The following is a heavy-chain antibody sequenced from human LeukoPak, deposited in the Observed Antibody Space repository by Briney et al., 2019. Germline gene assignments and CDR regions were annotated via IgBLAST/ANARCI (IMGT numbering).Heavy chain of an antibody. V-gene: IGHV3-33*01. Sequence: GGSLRLSCAASGFTFSSYGMHWVRQAPGKGLEWVAVIWYDGSNKYYADSVKGRLTISRDNSKNTLYLQMNSLRAEDTAVYYCARDFYGGGYSYGSYYYYGMDVWGKGTTVTVSS. CDR1: GFTFSSYG. J-gene: IGHJ6*04. CDR3: ARDFYGGGYSYGSYYYYGMDV. CDR2: IWYDGSNK. D-gene: IGHD5-18*01.